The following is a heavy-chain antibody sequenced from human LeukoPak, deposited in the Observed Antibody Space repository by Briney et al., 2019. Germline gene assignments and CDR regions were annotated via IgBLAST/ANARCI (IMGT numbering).Heavy chain of an antibody. Sequence: SETLSLTCTVSGGSISSYYWSWIRQPPGKGLEWIGYIYYSGSTNYNPSLKSRVTISVDTSKNQFSLKLSSVTAADTAVYYCARDVYDSSGYYHGNFDYWGQGTLVTVSS. D-gene: IGHD3-22*01. J-gene: IGHJ4*02. CDR1: GGSISSYY. V-gene: IGHV4-59*12. CDR3: ARDVYDSSGYYHGNFDY. CDR2: IYYSGST.